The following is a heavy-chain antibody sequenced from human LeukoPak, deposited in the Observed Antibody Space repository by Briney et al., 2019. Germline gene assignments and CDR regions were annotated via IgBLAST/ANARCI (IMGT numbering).Heavy chain of an antibody. V-gene: IGHV4-34*01. CDR1: GGSFSGYY. D-gene: IGHD3-22*01. J-gene: IGHJ3*02. CDR2: INHSGST. CDR3: ARLGGPYDSSGYSFLDI. Sequence: SETLSLTCAVFGGSFSGYYWSWIRQPPGKGLEWIGEINHSGSTKYNPSLKSRVTISVDTSKNQFSLKLSSVTAADTAVYYCARLGGPYDSSGYSFLDIWGQGTMVTVSS.